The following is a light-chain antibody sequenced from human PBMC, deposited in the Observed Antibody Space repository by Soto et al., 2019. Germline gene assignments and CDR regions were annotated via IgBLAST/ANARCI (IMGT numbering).Light chain of an antibody. CDR3: QQYGSSPNT. CDR2: GAS. CDR1: QSFSSGY. V-gene: IGKV3-20*01. J-gene: IGKJ2*01. Sequence: EIVLTQSPGTLSLSPGEKATLSCRASQSFSSGYLAWYQQKPGEAPRLLIYGASSRATGIPDRFSGSGSGTDFTLTISRLEPEDFAVYYCQQYGSSPNTFGQGTKLEIK.